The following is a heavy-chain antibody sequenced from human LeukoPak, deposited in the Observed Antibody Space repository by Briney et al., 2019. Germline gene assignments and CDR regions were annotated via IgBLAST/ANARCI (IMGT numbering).Heavy chain of an antibody. J-gene: IGHJ6*03. CDR1: GYTFTSYD. CDR3: ARMNYDILTGQIYYYYMDV. D-gene: IGHD3-9*01. Sequence: ASVKVSCKASGYTFTSYDINWVRQATGQGLEWMGWMNPNSGNTGYAQKFQGRVTITRNTSISTAYMELSSLRSEDTAVYYCARMNYDILTGQIYYYYMDVWGKGTTVTVSS. CDR2: MNPNSGNT. V-gene: IGHV1-8*03.